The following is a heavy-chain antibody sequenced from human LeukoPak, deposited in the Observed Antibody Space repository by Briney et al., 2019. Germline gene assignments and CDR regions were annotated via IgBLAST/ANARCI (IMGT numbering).Heavy chain of an antibody. D-gene: IGHD1-14*01. Sequence: GGSLRLSCAASGFRFSSYAMTWVRQAPGKGLEWVSGISGSGDNPYYADSVKGRFTISRDNSKNTLYLQMNRLRGGDTAEYYCAKDVGAEPEDWFDSWGQGTLVTVTS. V-gene: IGHV3-23*01. CDR3: AKDVGAEPEDWFDS. J-gene: IGHJ5*01. CDR1: GFRFSSYA. CDR2: ISGSGDNP.